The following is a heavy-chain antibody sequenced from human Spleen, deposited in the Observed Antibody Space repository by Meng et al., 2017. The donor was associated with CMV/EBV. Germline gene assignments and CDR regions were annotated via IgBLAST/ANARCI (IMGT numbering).Heavy chain of an antibody. CDR3: AREKRGTLVVTLFDH. Sequence: SGFPFSSYGMHRVRQAPGKVLEWVAFIRYDGSNKYYADSVKGRFTISRDNAKNSLYLQMNSLRAEDTAVYYCAREKRGTLVVTLFDHWGQGSLVTVSS. J-gene: IGHJ4*02. V-gene: IGHV3-30*02. CDR2: IRYDGSNK. D-gene: IGHD3-22*01. CDR1: GFPFSSYG.